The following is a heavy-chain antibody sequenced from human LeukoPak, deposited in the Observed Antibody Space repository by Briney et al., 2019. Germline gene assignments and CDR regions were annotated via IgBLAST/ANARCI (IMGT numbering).Heavy chain of an antibody. V-gene: IGHV1-2*02. D-gene: IGHD5-12*01. CDR1: GYTFTGYY. CDR3: ARVGMWIGWSLEL. J-gene: IGHJ2*01. Sequence: ASVKVSCKASGYTFTGYYMHWVRQAPGQGLEWMGWINPNSGGTNYAQKFQGRVTMTRDTSISTAYMELRSLRSDDTAVYYCARVGMWIGWSLELWGRGTLVTVSS. CDR2: INPNSGGT.